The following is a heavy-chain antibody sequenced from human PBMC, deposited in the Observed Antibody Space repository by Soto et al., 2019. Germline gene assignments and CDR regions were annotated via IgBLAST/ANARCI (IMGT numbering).Heavy chain of an antibody. CDR1: GYTFTSYT. D-gene: IGHD3-10*01. CDR2: INAGNSNT. J-gene: IGHJ6*02. CDR3: ARAVLGYYYGMDV. Sequence: ASVKVSCKASGYTFTSYTIHWVRQAPGQRLEWMGWINAGNSNTKYSQKFQGRVTMTRNTSISTAYMELSSLRSEDTAVYYCARAVLGYYYGMDVWGQGTTVTVSS. V-gene: IGHV1-3*01.